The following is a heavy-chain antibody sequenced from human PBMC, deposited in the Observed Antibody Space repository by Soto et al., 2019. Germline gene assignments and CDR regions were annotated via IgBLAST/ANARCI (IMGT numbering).Heavy chain of an antibody. CDR3: ARVTFIAARDY. Sequence: GGSLRLSCAASGFTFSSYEMNWVRQAPGKGLEWVSYISSSGSTIYYADSVKGRFTISRDNAKNSLYLQMNSLRAEDTAVYYCARVTFIAARDYWGQGTLVTVSS. CDR2: ISSSGSTI. V-gene: IGHV3-48*03. J-gene: IGHJ4*02. D-gene: IGHD6-6*01. CDR1: GFTFSSYE.